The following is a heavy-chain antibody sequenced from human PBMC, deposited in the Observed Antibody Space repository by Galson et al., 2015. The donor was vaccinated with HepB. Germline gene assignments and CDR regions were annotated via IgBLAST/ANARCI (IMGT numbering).Heavy chain of an antibody. Sequence: SLRLSCAASGFTVSSNYMSWVRQAPGKGLEWVSVIYSGGSTYYAGSVKGRFTISRDNSKNTLYLQMNSLRAEDTAVYYCAREDYDSPNLDYWGQGTLVTVSS. D-gene: IGHD5-12*01. CDR1: GFTVSSNY. J-gene: IGHJ4*02. CDR3: AREDYDSPNLDY. CDR2: IYSGGST. V-gene: IGHV3-53*01.